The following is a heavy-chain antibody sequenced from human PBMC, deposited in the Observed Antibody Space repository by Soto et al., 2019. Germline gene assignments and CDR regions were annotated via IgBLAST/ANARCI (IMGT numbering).Heavy chain of an antibody. V-gene: IGHV4-30-4*01. Sequence: TSETLSLTCTVSGGSISSGDYYWIWIRHPPGKGLEWIGYIYYSGSTYYNPSLKSRVTISVDTSKNQFSLKLSSVTAADTAVYYCARESACVDYWGQGTLVTVSS. CDR3: ARESACVDY. J-gene: IGHJ4*02. CDR2: IYYSGST. CDR1: GGSISSGDYY.